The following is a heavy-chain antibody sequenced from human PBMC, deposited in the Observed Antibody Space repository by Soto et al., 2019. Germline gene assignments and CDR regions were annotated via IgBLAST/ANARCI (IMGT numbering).Heavy chain of an antibody. Sequence: GGSLRLSCAASGFTFSSYCMHWVRQAPGKGLEWVAVIWYDGSNKYYADSVKGRFTISRDNSKNTLYLQMNSLRAEDTAVYYCARDQGYDSASDYWGQGTLVTVSS. CDR3: ARDQGYDSASDY. D-gene: IGHD5-12*01. V-gene: IGHV3-33*01. CDR1: GFTFSSYC. CDR2: IWYDGSNK. J-gene: IGHJ4*02.